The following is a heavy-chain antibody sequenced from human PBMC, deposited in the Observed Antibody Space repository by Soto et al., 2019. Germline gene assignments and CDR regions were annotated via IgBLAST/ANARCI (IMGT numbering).Heavy chain of an antibody. V-gene: IGHV1-18*01. CDR2: ISGYKGNT. Sequence: QLQLVQSGAEVKKPGASVKVSCKASGYTFSNYDITWVRQAPGQGLEWMGWISGYKGNTQYAQNLQGRVTMTTDPSTSTAYMDLRSLRSDDTAVYYCARKSSSASWFDPWGQGTLVTVSS. J-gene: IGHJ5*02. CDR3: ARKSSSASWFDP. D-gene: IGHD2-2*01. CDR1: GYTFSNYD.